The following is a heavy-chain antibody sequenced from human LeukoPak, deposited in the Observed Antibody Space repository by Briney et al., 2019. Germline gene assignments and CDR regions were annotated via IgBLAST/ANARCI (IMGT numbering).Heavy chain of an antibody. CDR1: GGSISSYC. D-gene: IGHD5-18*01. V-gene: IGHV4-59*01. CDR2: IYYSGST. CDR3: ARDRGYSYGPGY. Sequence: SETLSLTCTVSGGSISSYCWSWIRQPPGKGLEWIGYIYYSGSTNYNPSLKSRVTISVDTSKNQFSLKLSSVTAADTAVYYCARDRGYSYGPGYWGQGTLVTVSS. J-gene: IGHJ4*02.